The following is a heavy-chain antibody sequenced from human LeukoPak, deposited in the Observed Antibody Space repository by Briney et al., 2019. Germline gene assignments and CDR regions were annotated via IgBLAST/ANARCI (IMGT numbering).Heavy chain of an antibody. CDR3: AKDRRAYPSDAFDF. CDR2: ISSSSSYT. D-gene: IGHD3-16*01. J-gene: IGHJ3*01. V-gene: IGHV3-11*05. CDR1: GFTFSDYY. Sequence: GGPLRLSCAASGFTFSDYYMSWIRQAPGKGLEWVSYISSSSSYTNYADSVKGRFTISRDNAKNSLYLQMNSLRTEDTALYYCAKDRRAYPSDAFDFWGQGTMVTVSS.